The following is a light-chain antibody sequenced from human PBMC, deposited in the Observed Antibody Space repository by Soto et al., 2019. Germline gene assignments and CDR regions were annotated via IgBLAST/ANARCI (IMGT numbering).Light chain of an antibody. Sequence: IVLTHSPGTLSLSPGERGTLSGRSSQNLGTLYLAWFQQKSGQAPRLLIYSASRRATGIPARFSGSGSGTDFTLAINRLEPEDFAVYYCQQYGTPRSVTFGRGTRLEIK. CDR1: QNLGTLY. CDR3: QQYGTPRSVT. J-gene: IGKJ5*01. V-gene: IGKV3-20*01. CDR2: SAS.